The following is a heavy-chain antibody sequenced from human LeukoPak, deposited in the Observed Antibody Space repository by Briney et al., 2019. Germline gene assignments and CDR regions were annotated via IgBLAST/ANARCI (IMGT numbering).Heavy chain of an antibody. V-gene: IGHV4-39*01. D-gene: IGHD3-16*01. Sequence: SETLSLTCTVSGGSISSSSYYWGWIRQPPGKGLEWIGSIYYSGSTYYNPSLKSRVTFSLDTSKKQFSVKVNSVTAADTAVYYCARHGGYDFAHWGQGTLVAVSS. J-gene: IGHJ4*02. CDR1: GGSISSSSYY. CDR3: ARHGGYDFAH. CDR2: IYYSGST.